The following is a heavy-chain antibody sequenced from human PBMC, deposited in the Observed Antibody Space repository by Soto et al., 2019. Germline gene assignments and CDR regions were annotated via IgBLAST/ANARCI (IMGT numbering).Heavy chain of an antibody. D-gene: IGHD4-17*01. CDR2: IWYDGSNK. Sequence: GGSLRLSCAASGFTFSSYGMHWVHQAPGKGLEWVAVIWYDGSNKYYADSVKGRFTISRDNSKNTLYLQMNSLRAEDTAVYYCARDTVNYGDYFSDDFDYWGQGTLVTVSS. CDR1: GFTFSSYG. CDR3: ARDTVNYGDYFSDDFDY. V-gene: IGHV3-33*01. J-gene: IGHJ4*02.